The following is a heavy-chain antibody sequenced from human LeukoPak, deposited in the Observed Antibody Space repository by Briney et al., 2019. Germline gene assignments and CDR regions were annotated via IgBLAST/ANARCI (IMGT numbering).Heavy chain of an antibody. V-gene: IGHV3-9*03. CDR2: ISWNSGSI. Sequence: GGSLRLSCAVSGFTFDDYAMHWVQQAPGKGLEWVSGISWNSGSIGYADSVKGRFTISRDNAKNSLYLQMNSLRAEDMALYYCAKARVGYYGSGSYLSLDAFDIWGQGTMVTVSS. D-gene: IGHD3-10*01. CDR1: GFTFDDYA. CDR3: AKARVGYYGSGSYLSLDAFDI. J-gene: IGHJ3*02.